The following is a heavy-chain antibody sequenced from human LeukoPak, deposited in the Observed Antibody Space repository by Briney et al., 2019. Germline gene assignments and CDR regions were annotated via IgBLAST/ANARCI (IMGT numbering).Heavy chain of an antibody. Sequence: GGSLRLSCAASGFTFSSYGMHWVRQAPGKGLEWVAFIRCDGSNKYYADSVKGRFTISRDNSKNTLYLQMNSLRAEDTAVYYCANEYSSPPFHYWCQRGLLIVAS. J-gene: IGHJ4*02. D-gene: IGHD6-13*01. CDR2: IRCDGSNK. V-gene: IGHV3-30*02. CDR3: ANEYSSPPFHY. CDR1: GFTFSSYG.